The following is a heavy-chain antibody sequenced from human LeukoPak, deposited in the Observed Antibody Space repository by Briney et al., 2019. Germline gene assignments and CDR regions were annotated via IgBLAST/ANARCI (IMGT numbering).Heavy chain of an antibody. D-gene: IGHD6-6*01. Sequence: SETPSLTCAVYGGSFSGYYWSWIRQPPGKGLEWIGEINHSGSTNYNPSLKSRVTISVDTSKNQFSLKLSSVTAADTAVYYCAREATVLSGIAARPTPDWFDPWGQGTLVTVSS. CDR2: INHSGST. CDR1: GGSFSGYY. CDR3: AREATVLSGIAARPTPDWFDP. V-gene: IGHV4-34*01. J-gene: IGHJ5*02.